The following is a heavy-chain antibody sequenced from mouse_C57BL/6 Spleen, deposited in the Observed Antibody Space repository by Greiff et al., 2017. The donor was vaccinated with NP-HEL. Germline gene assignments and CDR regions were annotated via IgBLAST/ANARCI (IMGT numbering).Heavy chain of an antibody. V-gene: IGHV1-76*01. CDR1: GYTFTDYY. Sequence: VQLQQSGAELVRPGASVKLSCKASGYTFTDYYINWVKQRPGQGLEWIARIYPGSGNTYYNEKFKGKATLTADKSSSTAYMQLSSLTSEDSAVYFGARSDTTVVLDYGGQGTTLTVSS. CDR3: ARSDTTVVLDY. D-gene: IGHD1-1*01. CDR2: IYPGSGNT. J-gene: IGHJ2*01.